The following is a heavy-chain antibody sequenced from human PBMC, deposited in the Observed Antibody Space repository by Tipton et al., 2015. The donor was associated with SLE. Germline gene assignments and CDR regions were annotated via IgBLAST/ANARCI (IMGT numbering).Heavy chain of an antibody. CDR1: GYTFTTSG. CDR3: ARSIVATTDFDY. J-gene: IGHJ4*02. V-gene: IGHV1-18*01. CDR2: ISVATGTT. D-gene: IGHD5-12*01. Sequence: QVQLVQSGPEVKKPGASVKVSCKASGYTFTTSGISWVRQAPGQGLEWMGWISVATGTTNYAQKLQGRVTMTTDTSTNTAYMELRGLRSDDTAMYYCARSIVATTDFDYWGQGTLVTVSS.